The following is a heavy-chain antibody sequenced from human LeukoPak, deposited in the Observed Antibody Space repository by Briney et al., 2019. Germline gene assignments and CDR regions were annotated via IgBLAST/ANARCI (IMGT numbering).Heavy chain of an antibody. V-gene: IGHV1-69*13. CDR2: ITPIFGTA. D-gene: IGHD3-22*01. CDR3: ARGQDYYDSSGYYT. CDR1: GGTFSSYA. J-gene: IGHJ5*02. Sequence: GASVKVSCKASGGTFSSYAISWVRQTPGQGLEWMGGITPIFGTANYAQKFQGRVTITADESTSTAYMELSSLRSEDTAVYYCARGQDYYDSSGYYTWGQGTLVTVSS.